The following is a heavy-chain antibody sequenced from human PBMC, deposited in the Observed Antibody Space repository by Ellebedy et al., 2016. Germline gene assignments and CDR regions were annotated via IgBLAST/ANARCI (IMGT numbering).Heavy chain of an antibody. CDR1: GFTVSSNY. Sequence: GGSLRLSCAASGFTVSSNYMSWVRQAPGKGLEWVSVIYSGGSTYYADSVKGRFTISRDNSKNTLYLQMNSLRAEDTAAYYCARPYYYHTSGPDYWGQGTLVTVSS. J-gene: IGHJ4*02. CDR2: IYSGGST. D-gene: IGHD3-22*01. CDR3: ARPYYYHTSGPDY. V-gene: IGHV3-66*04.